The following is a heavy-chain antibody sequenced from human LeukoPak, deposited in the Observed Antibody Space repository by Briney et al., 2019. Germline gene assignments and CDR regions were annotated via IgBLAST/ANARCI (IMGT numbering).Heavy chain of an antibody. CDR2: IKQDGSEK. Sequence: GGSLRLSCAASGFTFSRYWMSWVRQTPGKGPEWVANIKQDGSEKYYVDSVKGRFTISRDNAKNLLYLQMLSLRTEDTAVYYCTKGGTELVIPTYWGQGTLVTVSS. V-gene: IGHV3-7*01. J-gene: IGHJ4*02. D-gene: IGHD3-9*01. CDR1: GFTFSRYW. CDR3: TKGGTELVIPTY.